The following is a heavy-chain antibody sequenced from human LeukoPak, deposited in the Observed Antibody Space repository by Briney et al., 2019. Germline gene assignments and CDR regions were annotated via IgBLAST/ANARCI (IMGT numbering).Heavy chain of an antibody. V-gene: IGHV4-38-2*02. D-gene: IGHD6-6*01. CDR3: ARAARPTNNWFDP. J-gene: IGHJ5*02. CDR1: GYSFSSDSF. CDR2: IHEGGRT. Sequence: PSETLSLTCSVSGYSFSSDSFWGWIRQPPGKGLEWVGTIHEGGRTFYNSSLKSRVTISIDTSKNQFSLEVNSVTAADTAVYCCARAARPTNNWFDPWGQGTLVTVSS.